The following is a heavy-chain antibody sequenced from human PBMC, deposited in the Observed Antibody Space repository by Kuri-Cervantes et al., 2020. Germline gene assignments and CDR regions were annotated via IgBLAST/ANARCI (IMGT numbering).Heavy chain of an antibody. CDR1: GFTFRSYA. V-gene: IGHV3-23*01. CDR3: ARDPPGGWTDY. J-gene: IGHJ4*02. CDR2: IRGSGGST. D-gene: IGHD6-19*01. Sequence: ESLKISCSAPGFTFRSYAMSWVRQAPGKGLEWVSAIRGSGGSTYYAAPVKGRFTNSRDNSKNTLYLQMNSLRAEETAVYYCARDPPGGWTDYGGQGTLVTVSS.